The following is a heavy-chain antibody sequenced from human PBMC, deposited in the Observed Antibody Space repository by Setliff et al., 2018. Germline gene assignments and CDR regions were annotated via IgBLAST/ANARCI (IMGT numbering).Heavy chain of an antibody. J-gene: IGHJ5*02. D-gene: IGHD3-22*01. V-gene: IGHV4-4*07. CDR1: GASISTYY. CDR3: ARDTSSDWAAWFDP. Sequence: SETLSLTCSVSGASISTYYWSWIRRPAGKGLEWIGRVFVDGSTNYNPSLKNRVTMSVDTSKNQFSLKLTSVTAADTAIYYCARDTSSDWAAWFDPWSQGILVTVSS. CDR2: VFVDGST.